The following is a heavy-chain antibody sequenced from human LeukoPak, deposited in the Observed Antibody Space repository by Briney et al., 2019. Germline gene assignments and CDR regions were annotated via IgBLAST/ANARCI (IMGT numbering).Heavy chain of an antibody. CDR2: IYTSGST. CDR1: GGSISSGSYY. CDR3: ARGGGVSYDAFDI. V-gene: IGHV4-61*02. D-gene: IGHD3-10*01. J-gene: IGHJ3*02. Sequence: SETLSLTCTVSGGSISSGSYYWSWIRQPAGKGLEWIGRIYTSGSTNYNPSLKSRVTISVDTSKNQFSLRLSSVTAADTAVYYCARGGGVSYDAFDIWGQGTMVTVSS.